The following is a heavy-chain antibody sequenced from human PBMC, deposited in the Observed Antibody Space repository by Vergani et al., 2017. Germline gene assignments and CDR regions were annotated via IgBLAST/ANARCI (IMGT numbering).Heavy chain of an antibody. Sequence: QVQLQESGPGLVTPSETLSLTCTVSGYSISSGYYWGWIRQPPGKGLEWIGTICHSASNYYNPSLKSRVPISVDTSKNQFSLKLSSGTAAETAVYYCARNTDYYDGSGDYWGQGTLVTVSS. CDR3: ARNTDYYDGSGDY. CDR2: ICHSASN. V-gene: IGHV4-38-2*02. CDR1: GYSISSGYY. D-gene: IGHD3-22*01. J-gene: IGHJ4*02.